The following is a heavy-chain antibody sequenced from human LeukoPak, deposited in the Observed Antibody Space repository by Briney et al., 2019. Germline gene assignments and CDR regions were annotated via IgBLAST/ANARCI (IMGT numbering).Heavy chain of an antibody. CDR2: ISYSGST. D-gene: IGHD4-17*01. CDR1: GGSISSYY. V-gene: IGHV4-59*08. CDR3: ASSNDYGDYALEY. Sequence: PSETLSLTCTVSGGSISSYYWSWIRQPPGKGLEWIGYISYSGSTNYNPSLKSRVTISVDTSKNQVSLNLRSVTAADTAVYYCASSNDYGDYALEYWGQGTLVTVSS. J-gene: IGHJ4*02.